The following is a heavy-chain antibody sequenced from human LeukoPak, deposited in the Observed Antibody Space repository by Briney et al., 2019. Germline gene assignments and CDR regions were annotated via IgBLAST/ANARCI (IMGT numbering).Heavy chain of an antibody. V-gene: IGHV4-34*01. J-gene: IGHJ4*02. CDR3: ARGRKVFPKGYSIDFDY. D-gene: IGHD6-13*01. CDR1: GGSFSGYY. Sequence: PSETLSLTCAVYGGSFSGYYWSWIHQPPGKGLEWIGEISHSGSTNYNPSLKSRVTISVDTSKNQFSLKLSSVTAADTAAYHCARGRKVFPKGYSIDFDYWGQGTLVTVSS. CDR2: ISHSGST.